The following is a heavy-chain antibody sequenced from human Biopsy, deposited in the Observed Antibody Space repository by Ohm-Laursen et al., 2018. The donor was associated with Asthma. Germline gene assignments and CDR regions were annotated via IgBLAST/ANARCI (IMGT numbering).Heavy chain of an antibody. CDR2: IYYIGST. CDR1: GGSISSGAYY. V-gene: IGHV4-30-4*01. CDR3: ARRGGVRRYFDY. Sequence: SGTLSLTWTVSGGSISSGAYYWSWVRQPPGKGLEWIGYIYYIGSTYYNPSLKSRVAISLDTSKNQFSLKLSSVTAADTAVYFCARRGGVRRYFDYWGQGTLVTVSS. D-gene: IGHD3-16*01. J-gene: IGHJ4*02.